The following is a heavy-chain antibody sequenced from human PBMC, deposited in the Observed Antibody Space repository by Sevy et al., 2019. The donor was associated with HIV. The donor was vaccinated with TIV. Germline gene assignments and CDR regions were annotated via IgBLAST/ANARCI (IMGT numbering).Heavy chain of an antibody. CDR2: IWYDGRTE. CDR1: AFTFRSFS. D-gene: IGHD1-1*01. CDR3: ARDAARVIVPTAGFDS. Sequence: GGSLRLSCVASAFTFRSFSMHWVRQAPGKGLEWVAAIWYDGRTERYADSVQGRFTISRDNSKKTLHLQMNSLRAEDTALYYCARDAARVIVPTAGFDSWGQGTLVTVSS. V-gene: IGHV3-33*01. J-gene: IGHJ5*01.